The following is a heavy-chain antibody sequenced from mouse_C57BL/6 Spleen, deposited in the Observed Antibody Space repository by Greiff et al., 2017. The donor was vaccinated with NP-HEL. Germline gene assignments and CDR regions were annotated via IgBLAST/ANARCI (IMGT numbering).Heavy chain of an antibody. CDR2: ISSGGSYT. V-gene: IGHV5-6*02. Sequence: DVKLVESGGDLVKPGGSLKLSCAASGFTFSSYGMSWVRQTPDKRLEWVATISSGGSYTYYPDSVKGRFTISRDNAKNTLYLQMSSLKSEDTAMYYCARRVTLYFDYRGQGTTLTVSS. D-gene: IGHD2-1*01. J-gene: IGHJ2*01. CDR3: ARRVTLYFDY. CDR1: GFTFSSYG.